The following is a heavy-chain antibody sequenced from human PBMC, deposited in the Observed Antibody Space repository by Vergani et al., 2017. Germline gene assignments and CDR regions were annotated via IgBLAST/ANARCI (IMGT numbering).Heavy chain of an antibody. Sequence: EVQLLESGGGLVQPGGSLRLSCAASGFTFSSYAMSWVRQAPGKGLEWVSAISGSGGSTYYADSVKGRFTISRDNSKNTLYLQRNSLRAEDTAVYYCAKDSKGSYYDSSGNYYFDYWGQGTLVTVSS. CDR1: GFTFSSYA. J-gene: IGHJ4*02. CDR3: AKDSKGSYYDSSGNYYFDY. CDR2: ISGSGGST. V-gene: IGHV3-23*01. D-gene: IGHD3-22*01.